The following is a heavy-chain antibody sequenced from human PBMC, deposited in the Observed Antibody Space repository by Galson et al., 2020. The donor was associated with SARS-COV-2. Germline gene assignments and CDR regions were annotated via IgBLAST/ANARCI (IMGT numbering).Heavy chain of an antibody. V-gene: IGHV3-74*01. CDR2: INGDGSET. CDR1: GFTFRTFW. D-gene: IGHD3-3*01. J-gene: IGHJ4*02. CDR3: ASPRLYDFGRGYPAY. Sequence: GGSLRLSCAASGFTFRTFWMHWVRQAPGKGLVWVSRINGDGSETNYADSVKGRFTISRDNANNAVYLEMNSLRAEDTAVYYCASPRLYDFGRGYPAYGGQGTRVTVSS.